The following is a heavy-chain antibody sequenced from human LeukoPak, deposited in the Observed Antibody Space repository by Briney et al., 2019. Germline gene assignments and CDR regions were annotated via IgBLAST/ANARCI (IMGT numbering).Heavy chain of an antibody. J-gene: IGHJ6*03. V-gene: IGHV4-34*01. CDR3: ARGFDDFWSGYYAYYYMDV. CDR1: GGSFSGYY. D-gene: IGHD3-3*01. CDR2: INHSGST. Sequence: SETLSLTCAVYGGSFSGYYWSWIRQPPGKGLEWIGEINHSGSTNYNPSLKSRVTISVDTSKNQFSLKLSSVTAADTAVYYCARGFDDFWSGYYAYYYMDVWGKGTTVTVSS.